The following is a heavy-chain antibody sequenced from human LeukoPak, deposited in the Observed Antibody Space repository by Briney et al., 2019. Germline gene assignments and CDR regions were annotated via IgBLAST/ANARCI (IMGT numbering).Heavy chain of an antibody. J-gene: IGHJ1*01. D-gene: IGHD1-26*01. Sequence: GGSLRLSCAASGFTVSSNYMSWVRQAPGKGLEWVPVIYSGGSTYYADSVKGRFTISRDNSKNTLYLQMNSLRAEDTAVYYYARDGRVVGATESYFQHWGQGTLVTVSS. CDR2: IYSGGST. V-gene: IGHV3-53*01. CDR3: ARDGRVVGATESYFQH. CDR1: GFTVSSNY.